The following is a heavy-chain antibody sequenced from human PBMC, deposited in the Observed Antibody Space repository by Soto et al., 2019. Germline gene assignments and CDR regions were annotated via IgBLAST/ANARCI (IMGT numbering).Heavy chain of an antibody. CDR2: ISSSSSYI. CDR3: ARDRGVTNLWPEGY. CDR1: GFTFSSYS. J-gene: IGHJ4*02. Sequence: GGSLRLSCAASGFTFSSYSMNWVRQAPGKGLEWVSSISSSSSYIYYADSVKGRFTISRDNAKNSLYLQMNSLRAEDTAVYYCARDRGVTNLWPEGYWGQGTLVTVSS. D-gene: IGHD4-17*01. V-gene: IGHV3-21*01.